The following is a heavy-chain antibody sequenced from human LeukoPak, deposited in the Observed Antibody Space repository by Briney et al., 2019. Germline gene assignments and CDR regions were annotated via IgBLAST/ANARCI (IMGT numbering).Heavy chain of an antibody. CDR3: ATRGSYAAFDI. CDR2: TRNKANSYTT. V-gene: IGHV3-72*01. Sequence: PGGSLRLSCAASGFTFSDHYMDWVRQAPGKGLEWVGRTRNKANSYTTEYAASVKGRFTISRDDSKNSLYLQMNSLKTEDTAVYYCATRGSYAAFDIWGQGTMVTVSS. J-gene: IGHJ3*02. CDR1: GFTFSDHY. D-gene: IGHD3-16*01.